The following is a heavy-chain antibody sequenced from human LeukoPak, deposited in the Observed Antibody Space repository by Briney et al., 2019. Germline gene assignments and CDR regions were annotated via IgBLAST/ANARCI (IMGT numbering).Heavy chain of an antibody. Sequence: PGGSLRLSCAASGFTFSSYEMNWVRQAPGKGLEWVSYISSSGSTIYYADFVKGRFTISRDNAKNSLYLQMNSLRAEDTAVYYCARAVHVDTAMLEFDYWGQRTLVTVSS. CDR2: ISSSGSTI. CDR1: GFTFSSYE. J-gene: IGHJ4*02. V-gene: IGHV3-48*03. CDR3: ARAVHVDTAMLEFDY. D-gene: IGHD5-18*01.